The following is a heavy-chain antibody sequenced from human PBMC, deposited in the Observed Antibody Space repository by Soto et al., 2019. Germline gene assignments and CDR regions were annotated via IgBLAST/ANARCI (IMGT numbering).Heavy chain of an antibody. J-gene: IGHJ4*02. CDR1: RFTFSSYI. CDR3: AKPRFLAVAGHFDY. V-gene: IGHV3-23*01. D-gene: IGHD6-19*01. CDR2: ISGSGGST. Sequence: EVQLLESGGGLGQPGGSLRLSCTASRFTFSSYIMNWVRQAPGKGLEWISAISGSGGSTYYADSVKGRFTISRDNSKNTLYLQMNSLRAEDTAVYYCAKPRFLAVAGHFDYWGQGTLVTVSS.